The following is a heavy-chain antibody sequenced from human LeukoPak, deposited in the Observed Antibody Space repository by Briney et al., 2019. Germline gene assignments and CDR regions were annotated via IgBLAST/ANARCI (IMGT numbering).Heavy chain of an antibody. Sequence: SETLSLTCTVSGYSITTNYYWAWIRQSPGTGLEWIGSVYHNGETYYNPSLKSRVIISVDTSKNEFSLRLTSVTAADTAVYYCVTPRSWELSDMAVWGKGTTVIVSS. V-gene: IGHV4-38-2*02. CDR3: VTPRSWELSDMAV. CDR2: VYHNGET. CDR1: GYSITTNYY. D-gene: IGHD1-26*01. J-gene: IGHJ6*03.